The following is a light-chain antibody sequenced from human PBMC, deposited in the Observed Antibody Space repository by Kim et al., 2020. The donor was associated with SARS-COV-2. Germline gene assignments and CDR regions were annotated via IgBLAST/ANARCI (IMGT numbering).Light chain of an antibody. CDR1: QSIGSW. J-gene: IGKJ1*01. Sequence: DIQMTQSPSTLSASVGDRVTITCRASQSIGSWLAWYQQKPGKAPKLLIYKASSLESGVPSRFSGSGSGTEFTLTISSLQPEDFATYYCQQYNSYSWTFGQGTKVDIK. CDR3: QQYNSYSWT. V-gene: IGKV1-5*03. CDR2: KAS.